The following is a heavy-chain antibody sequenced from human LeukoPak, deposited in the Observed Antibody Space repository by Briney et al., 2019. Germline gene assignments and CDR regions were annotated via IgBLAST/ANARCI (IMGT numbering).Heavy chain of an antibody. D-gene: IGHD3-22*01. CDR1: GGSISSYY. CDR2: IYYSGST. CDR3: ARESCDSSGYGGDDAFDI. V-gene: IGHV4-59*01. Sequence: SETLSLTCTVSGGSISSYYWSWIRQPPGKGLEWIGYIYYSGSTNYNPSLKSRVTISVDTSKNQFSLKLSSVTAADTAVYYCARESCDSSGYGGDDAFDIWGQGTMVTVSS. J-gene: IGHJ3*02.